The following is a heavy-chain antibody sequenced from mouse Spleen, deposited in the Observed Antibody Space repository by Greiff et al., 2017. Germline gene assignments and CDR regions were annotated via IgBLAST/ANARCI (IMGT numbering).Heavy chain of an antibody. D-gene: IGHD2-3*01. CDR3: TRGDGYYPFDY. V-gene: IGHV1-15*01. Sequence: VQLQESGAELVRPGASVTLSCKASGYTFTDYEMHWVKQTPVHGLEWIGAIDPETGGTAYNQKFKGKAILTADKSSSTAYMELRSLTSEDSAVYYCTRGDGYYPFDYWGQGTTLTVSS. CDR2: IDPETGGT. CDR1: GYTFTDYE. J-gene: IGHJ2*01.